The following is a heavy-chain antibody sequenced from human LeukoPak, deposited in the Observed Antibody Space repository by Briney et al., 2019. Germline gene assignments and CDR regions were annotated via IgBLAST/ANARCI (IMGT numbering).Heavy chain of an antibody. V-gene: IGHV4-39*07. CDR1: GGSISSSSYY. Sequence: SETLSLTCTVSGGSISSSSYYWGWIRQPPGKGLEWIGSIYYSGSTYYNPSLKSRVTISVDTSKNQFSPKLSSVTAADTAVYYCARGPPPPHQDFDYWGQGTLVTVSS. J-gene: IGHJ4*02. CDR2: IYYSGST. CDR3: ARGPPPPHQDFDY. D-gene: IGHD2-2*01.